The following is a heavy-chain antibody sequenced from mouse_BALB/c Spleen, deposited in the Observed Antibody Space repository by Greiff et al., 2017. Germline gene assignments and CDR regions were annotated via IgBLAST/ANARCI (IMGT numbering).Heavy chain of an antibody. CDR3: ATDSRMDY. V-gene: IGHV1S56*01. J-gene: IGHJ4*01. Sequence: QVQLQQSGPELVKPGASVRISCKASGYTFTSYYIHWVKQRPGQGLEWIGWIYPGNVNTKYNEKFKGKATLTADKSSSTAYMQLSSLTSEDSAVYFCATDSRMDYWGQGTSVTVSA. CDR1: GYTFTSYY. CDR2: IYPGNVNT.